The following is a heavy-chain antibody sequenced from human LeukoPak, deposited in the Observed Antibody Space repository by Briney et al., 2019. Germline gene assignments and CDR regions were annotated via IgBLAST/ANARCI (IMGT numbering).Heavy chain of an antibody. Sequence: PAGGSLRLSCAASGFTFSGYWMHWVRQAPGKGLVWVSRINSDGSSTSYADSVKGRFTISRDSAKNTLYLQMNSLRAEDTAVYYCAKDIFSRVVVEGAGNYWGQGTLVTVSS. CDR3: AKDIFSRVVVEGAGNY. D-gene: IGHD3-22*01. CDR1: GFTFSGYW. J-gene: IGHJ4*02. V-gene: IGHV3-74*01. CDR2: INSDGSST.